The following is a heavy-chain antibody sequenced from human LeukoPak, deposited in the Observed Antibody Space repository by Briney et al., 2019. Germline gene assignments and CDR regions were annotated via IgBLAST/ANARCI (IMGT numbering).Heavy chain of an antibody. CDR2: INPSGGST. CDR3: ARAQLRYFDWLLGQDY. Sequence: EASVKVSCKASGYTFTSYYMHWVRQAPGQGLEWMGIINPSGGSTSYAQKFQGRVTMTRDMSTSTVYMELSSLRSEDTAVYYCARAQLRYFDWLLGQDYWGQGTLVTVSS. CDR1: GYTFTSYY. D-gene: IGHD3-9*01. J-gene: IGHJ4*02. V-gene: IGHV1-46*01.